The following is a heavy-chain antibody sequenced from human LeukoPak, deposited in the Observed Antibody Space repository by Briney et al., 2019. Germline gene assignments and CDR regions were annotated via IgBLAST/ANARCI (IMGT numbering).Heavy chain of an antibody. Sequence: SETLSLTCTVSGGSISSGGYYWSWIRQHPGKGLEWIGYIYYSGSTYYNPSLKSRVTISVDTSKNQFSLKLSSVTAADTAVYYCARGRRSSGWSSTNGMDVWGQGTTVTVSS. CDR1: GGSISSGGYY. CDR3: ARGRRSSGWSSTNGMDV. V-gene: IGHV4-31*03. J-gene: IGHJ6*02. D-gene: IGHD6-19*01. CDR2: IYYSGST.